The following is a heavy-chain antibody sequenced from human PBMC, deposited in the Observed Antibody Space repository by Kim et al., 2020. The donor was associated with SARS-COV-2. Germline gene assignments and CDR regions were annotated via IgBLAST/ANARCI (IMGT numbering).Heavy chain of an antibody. CDR3: ARGRRVNGYYYGSGSYYDY. CDR2: INHSGST. D-gene: IGHD3-10*01. Sequence: SETLSLTCAVYGGSFSGYYWSWIRQPPGKGLEWIGEINHSGSTNYNPSLKSRVTISVDTSKNQVSLKLSSVTAADTAVYYCARGRRVNGYYYGSGSYYDYWGQGTLVTVSS. V-gene: IGHV4-34*01. J-gene: IGHJ4*02. CDR1: GGSFSGYY.